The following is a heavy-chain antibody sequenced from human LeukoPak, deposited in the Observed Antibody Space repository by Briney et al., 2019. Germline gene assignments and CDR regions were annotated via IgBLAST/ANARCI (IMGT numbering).Heavy chain of an antibody. D-gene: IGHD1-1*01. CDR1: GFRFEAYA. Sequence: PGGSLRLSCAASGFRFEAYAMHWVRHVPGKGLEWVSHLNKDGDRTYYADSVKGRFTISRDNSKNSLYLQMNSLRSEDTAFYCGTWAFYFGLDVWGQGITVTVSS. CDR3: TWAFYFGLDV. V-gene: IGHV3-43*02. CDR2: LNKDGDRT. J-gene: IGHJ6*02.